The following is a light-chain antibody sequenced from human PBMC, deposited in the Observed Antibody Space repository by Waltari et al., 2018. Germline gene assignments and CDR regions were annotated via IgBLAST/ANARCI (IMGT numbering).Light chain of an antibody. J-gene: IGKJ1*01. CDR3: YQHSNGYRT. CDR2: SAS. V-gene: IGKV3-11*01. CDR1: QSVSSY. Sequence: VILTQSPATLFLSRGERATFSGRASQSVSSYLAWYQQKPGQSPRLLIHSASSRATGIPDRFSGSGSGTEFTLTISSLEPEDVGVYHCYQHSNGYRTFGQGTKVEIK.